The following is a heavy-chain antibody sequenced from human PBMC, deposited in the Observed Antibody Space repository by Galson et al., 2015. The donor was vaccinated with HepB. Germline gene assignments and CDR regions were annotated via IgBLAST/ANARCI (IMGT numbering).Heavy chain of an antibody. CDR2: ISYDGSNK. D-gene: IGHD2-8*01. V-gene: IGHV3-30*18. J-gene: IGHJ3*02. CDR3: AKFDIVLRGGAFDI. Sequence: SLRLSCAASGFTFSSYGMHWVRQAPGKGLEWVAVISYDGSNKYYADSVKGRFTISRDNSKNTLYLQMNSLRAEDTAVYYCAKFDIVLRGGAFDIWGQGTMVTVSS. CDR1: GFTFSSYG.